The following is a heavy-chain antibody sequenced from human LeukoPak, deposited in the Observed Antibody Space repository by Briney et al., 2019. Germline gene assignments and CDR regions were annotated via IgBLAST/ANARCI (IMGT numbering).Heavy chain of an antibody. CDR1: GGSISNYY. V-gene: IGHV4-59*08. D-gene: IGHD3-22*01. CDR2: IYYSGNS. J-gene: IGHJ2*01. CDR3: ARQTYYYDSSDYYYGYFDL. Sequence: SETLSLTCTVSGGSISNYYWSWIRQPPGKGLEWIGCIYYSGNSNYNPSLKSRVTISGDTSRKQFSLKLSSVTAADTAVYYCARQTYYYDSSDYYYGYFDLWGRGTLVTVSS.